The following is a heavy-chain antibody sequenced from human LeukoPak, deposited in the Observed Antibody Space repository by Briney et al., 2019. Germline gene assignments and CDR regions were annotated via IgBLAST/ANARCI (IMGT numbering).Heavy chain of an antibody. CDR1: GDSVSSNSTA. CDR3: ARKRLSADSFDI. J-gene: IGHJ3*02. Sequence: SQTLSLTCAISGDSVSSNSTAWNWIRQSPSRGLEWLGRTYYRSKWYNDYTVSVKSRITFNPDTSKNQFSLHLNSVTPEDTAVYYCARKRLSADSFDIWDQGTLVTVPS. V-gene: IGHV6-1*01. CDR2: TYYRSKWYN. D-gene: IGHD4/OR15-4a*01.